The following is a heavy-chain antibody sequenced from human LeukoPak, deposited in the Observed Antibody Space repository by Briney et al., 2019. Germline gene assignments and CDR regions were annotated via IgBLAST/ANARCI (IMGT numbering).Heavy chain of an antibody. CDR3: ARDNWGFDI. J-gene: IGHJ3*02. D-gene: IGHD7-27*01. Sequence: GGSLRLSCAGSGFRFSGYWINWVRQAPGRGLEWAASINLDGSEKYYVVSVKGRFTISRDNAKNSLHLQMNSLRAEDTAVYYCARDNWGFDIWGQGTMVTVSS. CDR1: GFRFSGYW. V-gene: IGHV3-7*04. CDR2: INLDGSEK.